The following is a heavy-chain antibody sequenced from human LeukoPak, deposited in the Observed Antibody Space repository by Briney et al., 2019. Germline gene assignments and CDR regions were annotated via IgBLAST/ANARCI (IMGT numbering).Heavy chain of an antibody. CDR3: ARNEVPNDAFDI. J-gene: IGHJ3*02. CDR1: GYTFTGYY. D-gene: IGHD2-2*01. CDR2: INPNSGGT. Sequence: RASVKVSRKASGYTFTGYYMHWVRQAPGQGLEWMGWINPNSGGTNYAQKVQGRVTMTRATSNLAAYMALSSLGSDDTAVYYCARNEVPNDAFDIWGQGTMVTVSS. V-gene: IGHV1-2*02.